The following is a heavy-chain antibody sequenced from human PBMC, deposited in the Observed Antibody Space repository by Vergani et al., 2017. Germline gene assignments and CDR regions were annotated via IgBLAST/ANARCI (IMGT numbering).Heavy chain of an antibody. Sequence: QVQLQESGPGLVKPSQTLSLTCTVSGGSISSGSYYWSWIRQPAGKGLEWIGRIYTSGSTNYNPSLKSRVTMSVDTSKNQFSLKLISVTAADTAVYYCASSSDDWLRGALDIWGQGTMVTVSS. J-gene: IGHJ3*02. CDR3: ASSSDDWLRGALDI. V-gene: IGHV4-61*02. D-gene: IGHD3-9*01. CDR1: GGSISSGSYY. CDR2: IYTSGST.